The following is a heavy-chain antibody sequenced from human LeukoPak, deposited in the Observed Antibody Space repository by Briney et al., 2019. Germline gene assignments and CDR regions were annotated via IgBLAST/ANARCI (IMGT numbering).Heavy chain of an antibody. CDR1: GYTFTGYY. Sequence: ASVKVSCKASGYTFTGYYMHWVRQAPGQGLEWMGWINPNSGGTNYAQKFQGRVTMTRDTSISTAYMELSRLRSDDTAVYYCAREGEFGYSSGPSYDYWGQGTLVTVSS. CDR2: INPNSGGT. J-gene: IGHJ4*02. CDR3: AREGEFGYSSGPSYDY. V-gene: IGHV1-2*02. D-gene: IGHD6-19*01.